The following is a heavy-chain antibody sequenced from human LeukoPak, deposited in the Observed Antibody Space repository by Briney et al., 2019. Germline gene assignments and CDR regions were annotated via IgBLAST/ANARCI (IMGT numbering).Heavy chain of an antibody. D-gene: IGHD1-26*01. CDR3: AREGSYYGYYYMDV. CDR2: IGSSSSTI. Sequence: GGSLRLSCAVSRFPFGSYSMKGVRRARGKGLEWGTYIGSSSSTIYYADSVKGRFTISRDNAKNSLYLQMNRLRAEDTAVYYCAREGSYYGYYYMDVWGKGTTVTVSS. V-gene: IGHV3-48*01. J-gene: IGHJ6*03. CDR1: RFPFGSYS.